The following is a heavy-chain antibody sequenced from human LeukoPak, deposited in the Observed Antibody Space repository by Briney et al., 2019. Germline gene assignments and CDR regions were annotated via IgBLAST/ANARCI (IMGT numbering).Heavy chain of an antibody. V-gene: IGHV6-1*01. CDR2: TYYRTKWYD. CDR1: GDSVSSNSAA. CDR3: AREVGELRYFDWLFPYYYYMDV. J-gene: IGHJ6*03. Sequence: SQTLSLTCAISGDSVSSNSAAWNWIRQSPSRGLVSLGRTYYRTKWYDDYAVSVKSRITNNPDTSKNQFTLQLNSVTPEDTAVYYCAREVGELRYFDWLFPYYYYMDVWGKGTTVTISS. D-gene: IGHD3-9*01.